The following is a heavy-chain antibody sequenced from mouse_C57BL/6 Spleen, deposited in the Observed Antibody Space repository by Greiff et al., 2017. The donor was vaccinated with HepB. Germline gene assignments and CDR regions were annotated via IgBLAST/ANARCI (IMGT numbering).Heavy chain of an antibody. D-gene: IGHD2-4*01. CDR3: ARHEERGADYAGRAWFAY. Sequence: VQLQQSGAELVKPGASVKLSCKASGYTFTEYTIHWVKQRSGQGLEWIGWFYPGSGSIKYNEKFKDKATLTADKSSSTVYMELSRLTSEDSAVYCCARHEERGADYAGRAWFAYWGQGTLVTVSA. V-gene: IGHV1-62-2*01. J-gene: IGHJ3*01. CDR1: GYTFTEYT. CDR2: FYPGSGSI.